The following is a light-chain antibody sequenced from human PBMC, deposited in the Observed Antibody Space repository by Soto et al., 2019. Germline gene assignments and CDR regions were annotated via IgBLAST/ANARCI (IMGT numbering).Light chain of an antibody. J-gene: IGKJ5*01. V-gene: IGKV3-11*01. CDR2: DAS. CDR3: QQRRSWPPTIT. CDR1: QRVSTY. Sequence: EIVWTQAPATLSSSPGERATLSCRASQRVSTYLAWYQQRPGQAPRLLIYDASYRATDIPPRFSGSGSGTDFTLTISSLEPEDFAVYYCQQRRSWPPTITFGQGTRLDIK.